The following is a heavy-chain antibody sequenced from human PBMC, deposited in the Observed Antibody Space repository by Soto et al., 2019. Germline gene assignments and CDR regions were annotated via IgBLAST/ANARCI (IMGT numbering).Heavy chain of an antibody. CDR1: GFTFSDYG. CDR3: ATKITFGEVSDY. CDR2: ISGSGDSA. J-gene: IGHJ4*02. V-gene: IGHV3-23*01. D-gene: IGHD3-16*01. Sequence: GGSLRLSCAASGFTFSDYGMNWIRQVPGKGLEWVSTISGSGDSAYYADSVKGRFTISRDNSKNTLYLQMASLRAEDTAIYYCATKITFGEVSDYWGQGTLVTVSS.